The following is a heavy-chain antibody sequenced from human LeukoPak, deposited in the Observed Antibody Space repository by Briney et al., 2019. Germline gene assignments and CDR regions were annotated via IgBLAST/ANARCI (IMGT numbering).Heavy chain of an antibody. J-gene: IGHJ5*02. D-gene: IGHD2-15*01. CDR1: GGTFSSYA. CDR3: AREGGDIVVVVAATTSNWFDP. V-gene: IGHV1-69*04. Sequence: GASVKVSCKASGGTFSSYAISWVRQAPGQGLEWMGRIIPILGIANYAQKFQGRVTITADKSTSTAYMGLSSLRSEDTAVYYCAREGGDIVVVVAATTSNWFDPWGQGTLVTVSS. CDR2: IIPILGIA.